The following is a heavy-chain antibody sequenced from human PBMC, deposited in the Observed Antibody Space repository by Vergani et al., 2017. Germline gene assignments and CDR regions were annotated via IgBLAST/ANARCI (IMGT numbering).Heavy chain of an antibody. CDR3: ARGQHIVVVPAAMRY. V-gene: IGHV1-2*06. CDR2: INPNSGGT. Sequence: QVQLVQSGAEVKKPGASVQVSCKASGYTFTGYYMHWVRQAPGQGLEWMGRINPNSGGTNYAQKFQGRVTMTRDTSISTAYMELSRLRSDDTAVYYCARGQHIVVVPAAMRYWGQGTLVTVSS. J-gene: IGHJ4*02. CDR1: GYTFTGYY. D-gene: IGHD2-2*01.